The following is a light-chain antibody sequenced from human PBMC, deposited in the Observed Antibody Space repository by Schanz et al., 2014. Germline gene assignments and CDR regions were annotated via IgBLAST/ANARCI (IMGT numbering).Light chain of an antibody. J-gene: IGLJ2*01. Sequence: QSALTQAASVSGSPGQSITISCTGTSSDVGGYNYVSWYQQHPGNAPKLVIYDVSNRPSGVSNRFSGSKSGNTASLTISGLQAEDEADYYCSSFTSSSTVLFGGGTKLTVL. V-gene: IGLV2-14*01. CDR3: SSFTSSSTVL. CDR1: SSDVGGYNY. CDR2: DVS.